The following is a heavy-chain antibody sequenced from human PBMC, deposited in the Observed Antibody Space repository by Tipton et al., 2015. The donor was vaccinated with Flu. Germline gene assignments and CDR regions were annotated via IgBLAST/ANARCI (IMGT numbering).Heavy chain of an antibody. V-gene: IGHV4-38-2*02. Sequence: TLSLTCDVSGYSISSGYNWGFVRQPPGEGLEWIGSIYHTGSTYYSPSLKSRVTISVDTSKNQFSLRLSSMTAADTAVYYCAREKIPSSYYYDNAGYTNYFDSWGQGTLVTVSS. D-gene: IGHD3-22*01. CDR2: IYHTGST. CDR3: AREKIPSSYYYDNAGYTNYFDS. CDR1: GYSISSGYN. J-gene: IGHJ4*02.